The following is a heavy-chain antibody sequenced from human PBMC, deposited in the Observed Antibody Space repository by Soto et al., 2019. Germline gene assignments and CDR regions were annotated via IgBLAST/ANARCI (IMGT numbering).Heavy chain of an antibody. CDR2: IYYSGST. Sequence: QVQLQESGPGLVKPSETLSLTCTVSGGSISSYYWSWIRQPPGKGLEWIGYIYYSGSTNYNPSLKSRVTISVDTSKNQFSLKLSSVTAADTAVYYCARAPTDWFLYDYWGQGTLVTVSS. V-gene: IGHV4-59*01. J-gene: IGHJ4*02. CDR3: ARAPTDWFLYDY. D-gene: IGHD3-9*01. CDR1: GGSISSYY.